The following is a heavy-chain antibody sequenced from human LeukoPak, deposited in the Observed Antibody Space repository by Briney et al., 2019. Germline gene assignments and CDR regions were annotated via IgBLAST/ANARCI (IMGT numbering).Heavy chain of an antibody. Sequence: PGGSLRLSCTASGFKFGDYVMIWFRQAPGKGLEWVGFIRSNTYGGTSEYAASVKGRFTISRDDSKSIAYLQMNSLRAEDTAVYYCAKDGITIFGVVINDYWGQGTLVTVSS. J-gene: IGHJ4*02. V-gene: IGHV3-49*03. D-gene: IGHD3-3*01. CDR3: AKDGITIFGVVINDY. CDR2: IRSNTYGGTS. CDR1: GFKFGDYV.